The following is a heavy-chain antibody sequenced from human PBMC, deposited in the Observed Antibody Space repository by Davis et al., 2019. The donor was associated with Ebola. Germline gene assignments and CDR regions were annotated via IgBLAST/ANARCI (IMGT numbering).Heavy chain of an antibody. CDR1: GFTFSSYS. J-gene: IGHJ4*02. V-gene: IGHV3-21*01. D-gene: IGHD3-22*01. CDR3: ARDLDYYDSSGYSHYFDY. Sequence: RGSLRLSCAASGFTFSSYSMNWVRQAPGKGLEWVSSISSSSSYIYYADSVKGRFTISRDNAKNSLYLQMNSLRAEDTAVYYCARDLDYYDSSGYSHYFDYWGQGTLVTVSP. CDR2: ISSSSSYI.